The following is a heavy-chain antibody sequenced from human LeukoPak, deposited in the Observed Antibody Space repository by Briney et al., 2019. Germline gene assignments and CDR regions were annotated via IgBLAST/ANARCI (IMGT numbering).Heavy chain of an antibody. Sequence: ASVKVSCKASGYTFTGYYMHWVRQAPGQGLDGMGWINPNSGCTNYVQKFQGRVTIPRDTSISTAHIELSRLSSDDTAVYYCARDSQNDRSQEFDPWGQGTLVTVSS. V-gene: IGHV1-2*02. CDR3: ARDSQNDRSQEFDP. J-gene: IGHJ5*02. CDR1: GYTFTGYY. D-gene: IGHD1-1*01. CDR2: INPNSGCT.